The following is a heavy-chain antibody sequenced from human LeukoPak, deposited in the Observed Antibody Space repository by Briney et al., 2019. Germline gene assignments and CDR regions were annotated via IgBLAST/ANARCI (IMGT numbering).Heavy chain of an antibody. V-gene: IGHV4-4*07. CDR1: GGSISSYY. J-gene: IGHJ2*01. CDR2: IYTSGSP. D-gene: IGHD6-13*01. CDR3: ARLTSSWYQDWYFDL. Sequence: SETLSLTCTVSGGSISSYYWSWIRQPAGKGLEWIGRIYTSGSPNYNPSLKSRVTMPVDTSKNQFSLKLSSVTAADTAVYYCARLTSSWYQDWYFDLWGRGTLVTVSS.